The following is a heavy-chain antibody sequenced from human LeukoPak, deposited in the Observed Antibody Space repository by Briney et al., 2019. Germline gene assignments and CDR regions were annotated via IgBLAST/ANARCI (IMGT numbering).Heavy chain of an antibody. V-gene: IGHV1-18*01. CDR1: GYTFTNYG. J-gene: IGHJ3*02. D-gene: IGHD2-21*02. CDR2: INTYNGDT. CDR3: ARGDRAFDI. Sequence: GASVKVSCKASGYTFTNYGITWVRQAPGQGLEWMGWINTYNGDTNYAQKLQGRVTTTTDTSTSTTYMDLRSLRSDDTAVYYCARGDRAFDIWGQGTMVTVSS.